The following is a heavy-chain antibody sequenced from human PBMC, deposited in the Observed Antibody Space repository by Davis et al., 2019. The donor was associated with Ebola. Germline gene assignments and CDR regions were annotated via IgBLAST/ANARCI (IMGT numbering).Heavy chain of an antibody. Sequence: PGGSLRLSCAASGFTLSNYYMSWVRQAPGKGLEWVSAISGSGGSTYYADSVKGRFTISRDNAKNSLYLQMNSLRAEDTAVYYCARVMVGILNVWGQGTTVTVSS. D-gene: IGHD2-15*01. CDR1: GFTLSNYY. CDR2: ISGSGGST. V-gene: IGHV3-11*01. J-gene: IGHJ6*02. CDR3: ARVMVGILNV.